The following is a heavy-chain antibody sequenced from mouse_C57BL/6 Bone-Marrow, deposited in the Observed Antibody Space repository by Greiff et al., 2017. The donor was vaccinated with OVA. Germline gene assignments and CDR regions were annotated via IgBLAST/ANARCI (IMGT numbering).Heavy chain of an antibody. J-gene: IGHJ4*01. Sequence: EVQLQESGPELVKPGASVKISCKASGYSFTDYNMNWVKQSNGKSLEWIGVINPNYGTTSYNQKFKGKATLTVDQSSSTAYMQLNSLTSEDSAVYSCARRKATTAYCSAMNYWGQGTSVTVSS. CDR3: ARRKATTAYCSAMNY. D-gene: IGHD1-2*01. CDR2: INPNYGTT. CDR1: GYSFTDYN. V-gene: IGHV1-39*01.